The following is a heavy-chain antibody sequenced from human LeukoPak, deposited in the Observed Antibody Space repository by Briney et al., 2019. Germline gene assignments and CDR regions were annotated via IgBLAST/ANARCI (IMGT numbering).Heavy chain of an antibody. CDR2: IYYSGRT. V-gene: IGHV4-59*08. J-gene: IGHJ4*02. CDR3: ARTGSYDTNGLDS. Sequence: SETLSLTCTVSGGSISSYYWTWIRQPPGKGLEWIGFIYYSGRTNYNPSLKSRVAILVDTSKNQFSLRLSSVTAADTAVYYCARTGSYDTNGLDSWGQGTLVIVSS. CDR1: GGSISSYY. D-gene: IGHD2-8*01.